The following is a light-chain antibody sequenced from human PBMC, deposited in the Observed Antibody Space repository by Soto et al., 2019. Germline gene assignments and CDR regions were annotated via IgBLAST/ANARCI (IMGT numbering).Light chain of an antibody. Sequence: DIQMTQSPSTLSASIGDRVTITCRASQTISEWLAWYQQKPGKAPEVLIYDASSLESGVPSRFSGSGSGTEFTLTISSLQPEDSATYYCQPYNSSPWTFGQGTKVDIK. CDR3: QPYNSSPWT. CDR2: DAS. CDR1: QTISEW. J-gene: IGKJ1*01. V-gene: IGKV1-5*01.